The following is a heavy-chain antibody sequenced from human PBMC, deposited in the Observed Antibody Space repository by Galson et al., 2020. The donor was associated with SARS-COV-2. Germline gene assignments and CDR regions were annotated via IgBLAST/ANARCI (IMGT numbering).Heavy chain of an antibody. D-gene: IGHD6-19*01. CDR1: GVSFSRYW. CDR2: IKEDGNEK. CDR3: ARDVIAVAGACDY. J-gene: IGHJ4*02. Sequence: GGSLRLSCAASGVSFSRYWMSWVRQAPGKVLEWVASIKEDGNEKYYVDSVRGRFTISRDNAKKSVHLQMNSLRAEDTAVYFCARDVIAVAGACDYWGQGTLVTVSS. V-gene: IGHV3-7*01.